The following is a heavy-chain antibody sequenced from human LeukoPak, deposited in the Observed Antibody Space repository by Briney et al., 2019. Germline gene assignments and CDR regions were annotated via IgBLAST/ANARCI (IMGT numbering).Heavy chain of an antibody. CDR2: ISGSSSTI. Sequence: GGSLRLSSAASRITFCDDNISSNRQAPGKGLEWVSYISGSSSTIHYADSVKGRFTISKDNAKNVLQLQMNSLSDDIMAVYYCARVPGNFDYWGQGTLVTVSS. CDR3: ARVPGNFDY. V-gene: IGHV3-11*04. D-gene: IGHD6-13*01. CDR1: RITFCDDN. J-gene: IGHJ4*02.